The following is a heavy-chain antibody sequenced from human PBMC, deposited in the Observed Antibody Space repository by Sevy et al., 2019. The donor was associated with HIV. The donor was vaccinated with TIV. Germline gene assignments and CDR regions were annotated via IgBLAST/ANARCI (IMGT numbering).Heavy chain of an antibody. Sequence: GGSLRLSCEAPGFTFSTSGMHWVRQAPGKGLEWVTLISSDGSDTYYADSVKGRFTVSRDNSENTVFLQMDSLRPDDTGRYYCGKGGGAESSGYYREFYSWGQGNLVTVSS. CDR2: ISSDGSDT. CDR1: GFTFSTSG. J-gene: IGHJ5*02. V-gene: IGHV3-30*18. CDR3: GKGGGAESSGYYREFYS. D-gene: IGHD6-19*01.